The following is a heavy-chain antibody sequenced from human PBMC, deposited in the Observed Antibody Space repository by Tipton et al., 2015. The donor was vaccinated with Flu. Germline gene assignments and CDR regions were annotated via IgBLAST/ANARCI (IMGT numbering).Heavy chain of an antibody. CDR2: VSTLSRP. Sequence: SLRLSCVASGFPLSDYPLSWVRQAPGKGLEWVSLVSTLSRPHYAESVQGRFTISRDNAQNTMYLQMDSLRAEDTAVYYCAIDFDSSGRDGDNWFDPWGQGTLVTVSS. V-gene: IGHV3-23*01. D-gene: IGHD3-22*01. J-gene: IGHJ5*02. CDR3: AIDFDSSGRDGDNWFDP. CDR1: GFPLSDYP.